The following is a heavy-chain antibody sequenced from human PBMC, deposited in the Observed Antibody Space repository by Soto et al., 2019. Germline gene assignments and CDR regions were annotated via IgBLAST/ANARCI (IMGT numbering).Heavy chain of an antibody. CDR2: VYYAGAT. Sequence: PLETLSLTSTVSDSYLNASDVGWIRQPPGKGPEWIGYVYYAGATNYNPSLESRVTISPDTSRNQFSLNLRSVTAADTAVYYCARVMGDWGTYYYYYGMDVWGQGTTVTVSS. CDR3: ARVMGDWGTYYYYYGMDV. D-gene: IGHD3-16*01. J-gene: IGHJ6*02. CDR1: DSYLNASD. V-gene: IGHV4-59*01.